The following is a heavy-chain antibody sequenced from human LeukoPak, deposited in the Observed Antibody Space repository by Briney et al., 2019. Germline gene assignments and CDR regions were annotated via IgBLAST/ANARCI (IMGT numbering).Heavy chain of an antibody. CDR3: ARDNIVVVPAANNWFDP. Sequence: PSETLSLTCTVSGGSISSYYWSWIRQPAGKGLEWIGRIYTSGSTNYNPSLKSRVTISVDTSKNQFSLKLSSVTAADTAVYYCARDNIVVVPAANNWFDPWGQGTLVTVSS. J-gene: IGHJ5*02. CDR2: IYTSGST. CDR1: GGSISSYY. D-gene: IGHD2-2*01. V-gene: IGHV4-4*07.